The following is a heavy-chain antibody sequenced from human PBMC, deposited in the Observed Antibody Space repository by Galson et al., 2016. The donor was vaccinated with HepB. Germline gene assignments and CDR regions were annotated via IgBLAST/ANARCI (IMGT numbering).Heavy chain of an antibody. J-gene: IGHJ6*03. V-gene: IGHV1-2*02. D-gene: IGHD5-18*01. CDR1: GYTFTDYY. Sequence: SVKVSCKASGYTFTDYYLHWVRQAPGQGLEWMGWINLNSGVTNHAQNFQGRTSMTRDTSISTAYMEVSRLRSDDTAVYYCARDYGYTYGFPYYMDVWGKGTTVTVSS. CDR2: INLNSGVT. CDR3: ARDYGYTYGFPYYMDV.